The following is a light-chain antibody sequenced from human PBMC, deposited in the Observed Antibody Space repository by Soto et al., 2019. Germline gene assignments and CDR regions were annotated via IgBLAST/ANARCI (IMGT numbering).Light chain of an antibody. CDR2: DAS. CDR1: QSVGNS. J-gene: IGKJ4*01. V-gene: IGKV3-11*01. CDR3: QQRSSWPLT. Sequence: EVVLTQSPATLSLPPAERATLSCRASQSVGNSLAWYQQKPGQAPRLLIYDASNRAIDIPARFSGSGSGTDFTLTISSLEPEDFAVYYCQQRSSWPLTFGGGTKVEIK.